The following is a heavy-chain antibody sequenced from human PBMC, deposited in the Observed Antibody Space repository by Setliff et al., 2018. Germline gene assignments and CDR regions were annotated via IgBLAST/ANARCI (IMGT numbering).Heavy chain of an antibody. CDR3: AREQWLDPPGYYYMDV. D-gene: IGHD6-19*01. V-gene: IGHV4-4*07. CDR1: GGSISSYY. J-gene: IGHJ6*03. Sequence: SETLSLTCTVSGGSISSYYWSWIRRPAGKGLEWIGHIYIGGSANYNPPLKSRVTMSIDTSKNQFSLKLNSVTAADMAVYYCAREQWLDPPGYYYMDVWAKGTTVTVSS. CDR2: IYIGGSA.